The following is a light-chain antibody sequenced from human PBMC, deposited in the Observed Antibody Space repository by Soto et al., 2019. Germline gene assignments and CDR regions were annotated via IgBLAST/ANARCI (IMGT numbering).Light chain of an antibody. CDR2: AAF. J-gene: IGKJ1*01. CDR3: PQYYSYPWT. CDR1: QGISSY. V-gene: IGKV1-8*01. Sequence: AIRMTQSPSSFSASTGDRVTITCRASQGISSYLAWYQQKPGNAPKLLIYAAFTLQSGVPSRFSGSGSWTDFTLTISSLQPEYFSTYYCPQYYSYPWTFGQGTKVAIK.